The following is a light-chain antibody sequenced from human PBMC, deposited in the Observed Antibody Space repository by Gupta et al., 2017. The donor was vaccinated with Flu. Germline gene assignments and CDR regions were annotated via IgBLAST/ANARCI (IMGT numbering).Light chain of an antibody. CDR3: QQRYRTPS. CDR1: ESISTY. J-gene: IGKJ1*01. CDR2: GAS. V-gene: IGKV1-39*01. Sequence: DIQMLQSPSSLSASVGDRVTITCRASESISTYLNWYQQKSGKAPKLLIDGASTLQSGVPSRFSGSGSGTDFTLTISSLQPEDFATYYCQQRYRTPSFGQGTKVEMK.